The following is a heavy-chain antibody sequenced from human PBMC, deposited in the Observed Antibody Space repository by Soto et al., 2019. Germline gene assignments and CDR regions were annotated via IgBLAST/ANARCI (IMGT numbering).Heavy chain of an antibody. V-gene: IGHV3-33*01. Sequence: QMQLEESGGGVVQPGRSLRLSCVASGFTFSHYGRHWVRQAPGKGLEWVAVIWHHGGNKYYADSVKGRFTISRDNARNTLYLQMDSLRGEDTGVYYCVSDETQLERRPSYGKDVWGRGTTVIVSS. CDR3: VSDETQLERRPSYGKDV. CDR2: IWHHGGNK. CDR1: GFTFSHYG. J-gene: IGHJ6*02. D-gene: IGHD1-1*01.